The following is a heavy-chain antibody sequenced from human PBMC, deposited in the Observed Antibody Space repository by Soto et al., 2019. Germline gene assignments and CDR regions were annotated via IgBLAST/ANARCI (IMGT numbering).Heavy chain of an antibody. CDR3: ARVRYYDRNFDY. CDR1: GFIFTSYW. CDR2: IKHDGNEK. J-gene: IGHJ4*02. V-gene: IGHV3-7*05. Sequence: GGSLRLSCAASGFIFTSYWMSWVRQAPGKGLEWVASIKHDGNEKYYVDPVKGRFTISRDNAKNSVYLQMNSLRAEDTAVYYCARVRYYDRNFDYWGQGTLVTVSS. D-gene: IGHD3-16*01.